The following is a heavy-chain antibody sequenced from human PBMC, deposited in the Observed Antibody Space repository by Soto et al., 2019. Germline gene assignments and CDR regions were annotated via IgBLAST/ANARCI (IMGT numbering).Heavy chain of an antibody. J-gene: IGHJ5*02. Sequence: PGGSLRLSCAASGFKFSNYAMSWVRQAPGKGLEWVPLISATGGGTYYADSVKGRFTISRDNSHNTLYLQVHSLTAEDTAVYYCAKDRRAGGTSPFYVDLWGVRAQVTFSS. D-gene: IGHD3-16*01. CDR1: GFKFSNYA. CDR3: AKDRRAGGTSPFYVDL. V-gene: IGHV3-23*01. CDR2: ISATGGGT.